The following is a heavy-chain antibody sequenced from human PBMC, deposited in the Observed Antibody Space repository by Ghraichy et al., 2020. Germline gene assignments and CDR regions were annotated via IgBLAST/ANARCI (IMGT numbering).Heavy chain of an antibody. CDR3: AKDVGRGGGSCFHH. CDR2: ISGSGGNT. V-gene: IGHV3-23*01. CDR1: GFTFSSYA. J-gene: IGHJ1*01. D-gene: IGHD2-15*01. Sequence: GESLNISCAASGFTFSSYAMSWVRQAPGKGLEWVSAISGSGGNTYYADSVKGRFTFSRDNSKNTLYLQMNSLRAEDTAVYYCAKDVGRGGGSCFHHWGQGPLVTVPS.